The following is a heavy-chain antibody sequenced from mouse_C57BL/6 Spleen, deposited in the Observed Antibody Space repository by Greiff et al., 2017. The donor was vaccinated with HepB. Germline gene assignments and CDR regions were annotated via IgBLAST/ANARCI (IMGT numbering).Heavy chain of an antibody. V-gene: IGHV7-3*01. CDR3: ARSIYYDYDGDYFDY. CDR1: GFTFTDYY. CDR2: IRNKANGYTT. J-gene: IGHJ2*01. Sequence: DVQLVESGGGLVQPGGSLSLSCAASGFTFTDYYMSWVRQPPGKALEWLGFIRNKANGYTTEYSASVKGRFTISRDNSQSILYLQMNALRAEDSATYYCARSIYYDYDGDYFDYWGQGTTLTVAS. D-gene: IGHD2-4*01.